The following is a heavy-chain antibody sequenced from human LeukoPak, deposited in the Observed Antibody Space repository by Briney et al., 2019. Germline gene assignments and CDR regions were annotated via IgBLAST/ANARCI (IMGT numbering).Heavy chain of an antibody. D-gene: IGHD3-10*01. CDR1: GYTFTGYY. CDR3: ARVKVLYYGSGSYLGY. J-gene: IGHJ4*02. CDR2: INPNSGGT. V-gene: IGHV1-2*02. Sequence: ASVKVSCKASGYTFTGYYMHWVRQAPGQGLEWMGWINPNSGGTNYAQKFQGRVTMTRDTSISTAYMELSRLRSDDTAVYYCARVKVLYYGSGSYLGYWGQGTLVTVSS.